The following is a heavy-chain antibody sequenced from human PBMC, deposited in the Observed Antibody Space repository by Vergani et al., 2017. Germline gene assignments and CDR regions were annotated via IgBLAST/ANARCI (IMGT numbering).Heavy chain of an antibody. CDR1: GGTFSSYA. Sequence: QVQLVQSGAEVKKPGSSVKVSCKASGGTFSSYAISWVRQAPGQGLEWMGGIIPIFGTANYAQKFQGRVTITADEPTSTAYMELSSLRSADTAVYYGAREVVGVAATKCADRFDPWGQGTLVTVSS. V-gene: IGHV1-69*01. CDR3: AREVVGVAATKCADRFDP. J-gene: IGHJ5*02. CDR2: IIPIFGTA. D-gene: IGHD2-15*01.